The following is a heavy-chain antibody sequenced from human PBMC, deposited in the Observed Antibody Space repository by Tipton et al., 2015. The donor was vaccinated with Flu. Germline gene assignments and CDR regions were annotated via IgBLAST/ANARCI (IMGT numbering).Heavy chain of an antibody. Sequence: TLSLTCTVSGVSITSYYWSWVRQSPGRGLEWIGFVSDTWGTEYNPSLASRVSLSLDKSKGQTSLQLTSVTAADTAIYYCARTYYYGSGSPRGWLDPWGQGARVTVSS. CDR1: GVSITSYY. D-gene: IGHD3-10*01. CDR3: ARTYYYGSGSPRGWLDP. J-gene: IGHJ5*02. V-gene: IGHV4-59*08. CDR2: VSDTWGT.